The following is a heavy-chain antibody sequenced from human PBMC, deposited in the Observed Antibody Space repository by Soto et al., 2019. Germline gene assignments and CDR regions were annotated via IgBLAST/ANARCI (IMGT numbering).Heavy chain of an antibody. CDR2: LSAYSGDT. CDR1: GYTFSSYG. Sequence: GASVKVSCKASGYTFSSYGISWVRQAPGQGLEWMGWLSAYSGDTNYAQNLQGRVTVTTDTSTSTAYMELRSLKSDDTAVYYCARDPPIAFCGGDCYSFPLYYGMDVWGQGTTVTVSS. CDR3: ARDPPIAFCGGDCYSFPLYYGMDV. J-gene: IGHJ6*02. D-gene: IGHD2-21*02. V-gene: IGHV1-18*01.